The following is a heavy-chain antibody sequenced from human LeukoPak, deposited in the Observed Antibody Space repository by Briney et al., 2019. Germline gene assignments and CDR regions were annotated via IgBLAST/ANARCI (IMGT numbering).Heavy chain of an antibody. D-gene: IGHD1-26*01. CDR1: GGSISSYY. CDR3: ASAKGGPSSMDA. Sequence: PSETLSLTCTVSGGSISSYYWSWIRQPPGKGLGWIGYIYYSGSTNYNPSLKSRVTISVDTSKNQFSLTLSYVTAADTAVYYCASAKGGPSSMDAWGQGTAVTVSS. V-gene: IGHV4-59*01. J-gene: IGHJ6*02. CDR2: IYYSGST.